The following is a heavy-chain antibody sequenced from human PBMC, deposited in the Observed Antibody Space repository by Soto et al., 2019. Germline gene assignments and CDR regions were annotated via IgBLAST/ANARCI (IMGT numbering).Heavy chain of an antibody. D-gene: IGHD6-19*01. CDR2: INHSGST. CDR3: ARGPGQLEPQWLVTEGFDY. J-gene: IGHJ4*02. Sequence: PSETLSLTCAVYGGSFSGYYWNWIRQPPGKGLEWIGEINHSGSTNYNPSLKSRVTISVDTSKNQFSLKLSSVTAADTAVYYCARGPGQLEPQWLVTEGFDYWGQGTLVTVSS. V-gene: IGHV4-34*01. CDR1: GGSFSGYY.